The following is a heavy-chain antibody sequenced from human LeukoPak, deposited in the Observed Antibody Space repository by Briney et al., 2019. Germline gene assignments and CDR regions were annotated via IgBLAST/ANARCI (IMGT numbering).Heavy chain of an antibody. CDR3: ARASMVRGVPSYFDY. Sequence: SETLSLTCTVSGGSVSSGSYYWSWLRQPPGKGLEWIGYIYYSGSTNYNPSLKSRVTISVDTSKNQFSLKLSSVTAADTAVYYCARASMVRGVPSYFDYWGQGTLVTVSS. CDR1: GGSVSSGSYY. D-gene: IGHD3-10*01. J-gene: IGHJ4*02. CDR2: IYYSGST. V-gene: IGHV4-61*01.